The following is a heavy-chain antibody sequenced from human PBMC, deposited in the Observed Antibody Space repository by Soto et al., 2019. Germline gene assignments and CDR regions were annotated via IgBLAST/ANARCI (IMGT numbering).Heavy chain of an antibody. CDR2: INHSGST. J-gene: IGHJ6*02. V-gene: IGHV4-34*01. D-gene: IGHD1-7*01. CDR3: ARHRITGTTGYYYYYGMDV. Sequence: LPETLSLTCAVYGGSFSGYYWSWIRQPPGRGLEWIGEINHSGSTNYNPSLKSRVTISVDTSKNQFSLKLSSVTAADAAVYYCARHRITGTTGYYYYYGMDVWGQGTTVTVSS. CDR1: GGSFSGYY.